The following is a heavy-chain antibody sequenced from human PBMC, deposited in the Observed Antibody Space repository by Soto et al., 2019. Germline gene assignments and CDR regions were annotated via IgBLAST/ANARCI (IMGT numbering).Heavy chain of an antibody. CDR1: GFTFSSYA. Sequence: XGSLRLSCAAAGFTFSSYAMHWVRQAPGKGLEWVAVISYDGSNKYYADSVKGRFTISRDNSKNTLYLQMNSLRAEDTAVYYCARDVAARGFDYWGQGTLVTVSS. D-gene: IGHD6-6*01. CDR2: ISYDGSNK. CDR3: ARDVAARGFDY. V-gene: IGHV3-30-3*01. J-gene: IGHJ4*02.